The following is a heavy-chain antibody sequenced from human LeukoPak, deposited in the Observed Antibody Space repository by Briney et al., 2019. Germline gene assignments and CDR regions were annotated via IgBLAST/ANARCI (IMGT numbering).Heavy chain of an antibody. V-gene: IGHV3-66*01. CDR1: GFTVSSNY. CDR3: ARGHNFGRLHPFDY. D-gene: IGHD3-9*01. CDR2: MYSGGST. Sequence: GGSLRLSCAASGFTVSSNYMSWVRQAPGKGLEWVSVMYSGGSTYYADSVKGRFTISRDNSKNTLYLQMNSLRAEDTAVYYCARGHNFGRLHPFDYWGQGTLVTVSS. J-gene: IGHJ4*02.